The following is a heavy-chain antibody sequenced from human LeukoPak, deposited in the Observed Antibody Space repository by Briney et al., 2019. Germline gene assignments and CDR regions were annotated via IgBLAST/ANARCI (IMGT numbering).Heavy chain of an antibody. Sequence: ASVKVSCKASGYTFTGYDINWVRQATGQGLEWMGWMNPNSGNTGYAQKFQGRVTITRNTSISTAYMELSSLRSEDTAVYYCARGRKLNGPRYCSSTSCYPDRYYYYYMDVWGKGTTVTVSS. V-gene: IGHV1-8*03. CDR2: MNPNSGNT. J-gene: IGHJ6*03. D-gene: IGHD2-2*01. CDR1: GYTFTGYD. CDR3: ARGRKLNGPRYCSSTSCYPDRYYYYYMDV.